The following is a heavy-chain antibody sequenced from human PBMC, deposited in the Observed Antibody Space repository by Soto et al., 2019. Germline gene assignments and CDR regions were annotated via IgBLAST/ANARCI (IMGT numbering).Heavy chain of an antibody. V-gene: IGHV1-2*04. J-gene: IGHJ4*02. CDR2: INPNSGGT. D-gene: IGHD3-10*01. Sequence: ASEKVSCKASGYTFTGYYMHWVRQAPGQGLEWMGWINPNSGGTNYAQKFQGWVTMTRDTSISTAYMELSRLRSDDTAVYYCARVPSSGSYYNYFDYWGQGTLVTVSS. CDR3: ARVPSSGSYYNYFDY. CDR1: GYTFTGYY.